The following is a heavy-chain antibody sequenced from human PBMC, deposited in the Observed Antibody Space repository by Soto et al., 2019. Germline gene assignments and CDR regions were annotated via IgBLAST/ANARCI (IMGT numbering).Heavy chain of an antibody. CDR2: ISGSSTYI. CDR3: ARVDGTGLYNSGWSPRY. J-gene: IGHJ4*02. V-gene: IGHV3-21*04. Sequence: EVQLVESGGGLVKPGESLRVSCAASGFTFSYYSLHWVRQAPGKGLEWVSSISGSSTYIYYADRVKGRFTISRDNAKNSLYLRIDSLRAEDTAVYYCARVDGTGLYNSGWSPRYWCQGTLVTVSS. D-gene: IGHD6-19*01. CDR1: GFTFSYYS.